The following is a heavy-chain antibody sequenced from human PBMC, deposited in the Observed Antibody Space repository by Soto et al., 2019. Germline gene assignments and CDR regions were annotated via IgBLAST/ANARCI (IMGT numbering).Heavy chain of an antibody. J-gene: IGHJ6*04. D-gene: IGHD5-18*01. CDR2: IYYSGNT. Sequence: SETLSLTCTVSGGSIRSGGYYWSWVRQNPRKGLEWIGNIYYSGNTYYNPSLKSRLTISVDTSKNQFSLNLSSVTAADTAVYYCARDRLMATAGTARHYFGLDVWGEGCTVTVCS. CDR1: GGSIRSGGYY. CDR3: ARDRLMATAGTARHYFGLDV. V-gene: IGHV4-31*03.